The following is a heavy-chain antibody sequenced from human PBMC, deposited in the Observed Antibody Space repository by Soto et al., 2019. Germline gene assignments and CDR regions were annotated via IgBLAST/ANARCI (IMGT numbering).Heavy chain of an antibody. J-gene: IGHJ4*02. CDR3: TTNLGYCSSTSCYRIGDFDY. CDR2: IKSKTDGGTT. D-gene: IGHD2-2*01. CDR1: GFTFSNAW. Sequence: GGSLRLSCAASGFTFSNAWMSWVRQAPGKGLEWVGRIKSKTDGGTTDYAAPVKGRFTISRDDSKNTLYLQMNSLKTEDTAVYYCTTNLGYCSSTSCYRIGDFDYWGQGTLVTVSS. V-gene: IGHV3-15*01.